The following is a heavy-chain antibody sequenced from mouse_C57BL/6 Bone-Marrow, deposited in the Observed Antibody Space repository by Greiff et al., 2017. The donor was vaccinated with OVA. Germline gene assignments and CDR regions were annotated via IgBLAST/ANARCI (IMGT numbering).Heavy chain of an antibody. J-gene: IGHJ1*03. Sequence: VQLQQSGAELVRPGASVKLSCTASGFNIKDDYMHWVKQRPEQGLEWIGWIDPENGDTEYASKFQGKATITADTSSNTAYLQLSSLTSEDTAVYYCTYYGSSLYWYFDDWGTGTTVTVSS. CDR2: IDPENGDT. D-gene: IGHD1-1*01. CDR1: GFNIKDDY. V-gene: IGHV14-4*01. CDR3: TYYGSSLYWYFDD.